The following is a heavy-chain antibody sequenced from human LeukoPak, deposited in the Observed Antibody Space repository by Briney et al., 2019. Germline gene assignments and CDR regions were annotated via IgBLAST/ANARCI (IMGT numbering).Heavy chain of an antibody. CDR3: ARQLQEDYFDY. V-gene: IGHV4-59*08. J-gene: IGHJ4*02. Sequence: SETLSLTCTVSGGSISSYYWSWIRQPPGRGLEWIGYIYYSGSTNYNPSLTSRVTISVDTSKNQFSLKLSSVTAADTAVYYCARQLQEDYFDYWGQGTLVTVSS. CDR1: GGSISSYY. CDR2: IYYSGST.